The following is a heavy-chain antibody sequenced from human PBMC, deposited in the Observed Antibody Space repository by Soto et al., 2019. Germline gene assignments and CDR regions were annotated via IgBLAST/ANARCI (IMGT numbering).Heavy chain of an antibody. D-gene: IGHD6-19*01. CDR1: GYTFTSYA. CDR2: INAGNGNT. J-gene: IGHJ4*02. Sequence: ASVKVSCKASGYTFTSYAMHWVRQAPGQRLEWRGWINAGNGNTKYSQKFRGRVTITRDTSASTAYMELSSLRSEDTAVYYCARSKGTAVAGTRVTFDYWGQGTLVTVSS. CDR3: ARSKGTAVAGTRVTFDY. V-gene: IGHV1-3*01.